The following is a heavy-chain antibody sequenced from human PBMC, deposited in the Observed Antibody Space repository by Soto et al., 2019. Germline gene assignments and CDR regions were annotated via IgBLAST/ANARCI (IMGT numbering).Heavy chain of an antibody. Sequence: GGSLRVSCAASGFTVSSKYMSWVRQAPGKGLEWVSLIQSGGPTYYADSVKGRFTISRDTSENTLHLQMDSLRAEDTAVYYCARDDVLCDGGRCYGVPLGVWGKGTTVTVSS. CDR3: ARDDVLCDGGRCYGVPLGV. J-gene: IGHJ6*04. CDR1: GFTVSSKY. D-gene: IGHD2-15*01. CDR2: IQSGGPT. V-gene: IGHV3-66*01.